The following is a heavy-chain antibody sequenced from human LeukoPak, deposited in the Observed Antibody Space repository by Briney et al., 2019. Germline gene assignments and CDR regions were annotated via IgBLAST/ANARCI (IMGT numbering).Heavy chain of an antibody. V-gene: IGHV3-21*01. J-gene: IGHJ4*02. Sequence: GGSLRLSCAASGFTFSSYSMNWVRQAGGKGGEWVSSISSSSSYIYYSDSLKRPFTISTDNAKNSLYLQMNRLRAEDTAVYYCARESLYCSSTSCYKANPDYWGQGTLVTVSS. D-gene: IGHD2-2*01. CDR2: ISSSSSYI. CDR3: ARESLYCSSTSCYKANPDY. CDR1: GFTFSSYS.